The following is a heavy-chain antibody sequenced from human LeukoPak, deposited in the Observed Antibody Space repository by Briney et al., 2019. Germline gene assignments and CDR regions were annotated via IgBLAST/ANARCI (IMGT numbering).Heavy chain of an antibody. Sequence: ASVKVSCKASGYTFTGYYMHWVRQAPGQGLEWMGWINPNSGGTNYAQKFQGRVAMTRDTSISTAYMELSRLRSDDTAVYYCARVGITMIVEDFDYWGQGTLVTVSS. J-gene: IGHJ4*02. D-gene: IGHD3-22*01. V-gene: IGHV1-2*02. CDR1: GYTFTGYY. CDR2: INPNSGGT. CDR3: ARVGITMIVEDFDY.